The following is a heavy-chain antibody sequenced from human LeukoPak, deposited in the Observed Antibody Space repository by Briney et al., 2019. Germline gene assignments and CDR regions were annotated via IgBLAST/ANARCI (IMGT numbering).Heavy chain of an antibody. J-gene: IGHJ4*02. CDR2: IYSGGST. V-gene: IGHV3-53*01. Sequence: PGGSLRLSCAASGFTVSSNYMSWVRQAPGKGLEWVSVIYSGGSTYYADSVKGRFTISRDNSKNTLYLQMNSLRAEDTAVYYCARDGDIAAAVIVDYWGQGTLVTASS. CDR3: ARDGDIAAAVIVDY. CDR1: GFTVSSNY. D-gene: IGHD6-13*01.